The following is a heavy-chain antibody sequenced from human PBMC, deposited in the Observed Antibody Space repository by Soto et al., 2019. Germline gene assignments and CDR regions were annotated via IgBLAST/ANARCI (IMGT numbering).Heavy chain of an antibody. D-gene: IGHD3-16*02. J-gene: IGHJ6*02. CDR2: IIPIFGTA. CDR1: GGTFISYA. Sequence: GXSVKVSFKASGGTFISYAISWVRQAPGQGLEWMGGIIPIFGTANYAQKFQGRVTITADESTSTAYMELSSLRSEDTAVYYCAREDVNDYVWGSYRFANYVNGMDVWGQGTTVTVSS. V-gene: IGHV1-69*13. CDR3: AREDVNDYVWGSYRFANYVNGMDV.